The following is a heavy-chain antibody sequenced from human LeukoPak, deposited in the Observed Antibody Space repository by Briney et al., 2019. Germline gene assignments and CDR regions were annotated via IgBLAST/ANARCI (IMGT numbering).Heavy chain of an antibody. Sequence: GGSLRLSCAASGFTFSSYWMHWVRQAPGEGLVWVSRINSDGSSTSYAHSVKGRFTISRDNAKNTLYLQMNSLRAEDTAVYYCARGDLAAAGTVFDYWGQGNLVTVSS. CDR1: GFTFSSYW. D-gene: IGHD6-13*01. CDR2: INSDGSST. CDR3: ARGDLAAAGTVFDY. J-gene: IGHJ4*02. V-gene: IGHV3-74*01.